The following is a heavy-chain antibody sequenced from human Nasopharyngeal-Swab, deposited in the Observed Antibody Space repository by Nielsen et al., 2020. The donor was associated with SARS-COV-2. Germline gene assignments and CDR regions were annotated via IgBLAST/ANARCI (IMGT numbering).Heavy chain of an antibody. J-gene: IGHJ3*02. V-gene: IGHV3-23*01. CDR3: ARDWGSSGLGLRNAFGI. CDR1: GFTFSSNA. D-gene: IGHD3-22*01. Sequence: GESLKISCAASGFTFSSNAMSWVRQAQGRGLEWVSAISGSGGSTYYADSVKGRFTISRDNSKNTLYLQMNSLRAEDTAVYYCARDWGSSGLGLRNAFGIWSQGTMFTVSS. CDR2: ISGSGGST.